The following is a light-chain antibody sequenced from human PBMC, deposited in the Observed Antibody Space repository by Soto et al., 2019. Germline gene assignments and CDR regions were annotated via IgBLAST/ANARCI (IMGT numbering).Light chain of an antibody. CDR2: DVS. V-gene: IGLV2-11*01. CDR1: SSDVGDYNY. J-gene: IGLJ1*01. Sequence: QSALTQPRSVSGSPGQSVTISCTGTSSDVGDYNYVSWYQQHPGKAPKVMIYDVSKRPSGVPDRFSGSKSGNTASLTISGLQAEDEADYYCCSYAGSSSYVFGAGTKVTVL. CDR3: CSYAGSSSYV.